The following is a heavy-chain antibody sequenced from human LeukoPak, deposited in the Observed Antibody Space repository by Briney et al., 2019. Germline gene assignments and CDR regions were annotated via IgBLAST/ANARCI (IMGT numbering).Heavy chain of an antibody. V-gene: IGHV6-1*01. D-gene: IGHD5-24*01. J-gene: IGHJ4*02. Sequence: SHPLSLTCALSGDNLSSHSDAWHWTRRSPSRGHEWLVRTCYRPKWYNDYAVSVKSRLTINADTSKNQFSLLLHSVTPEDRAVYYCARQGPTWPFDYWGQGTLVTVSS. CDR2: TCYRPKWYN. CDR1: GDNLSSHSDA. CDR3: ARQGPTWPFDY.